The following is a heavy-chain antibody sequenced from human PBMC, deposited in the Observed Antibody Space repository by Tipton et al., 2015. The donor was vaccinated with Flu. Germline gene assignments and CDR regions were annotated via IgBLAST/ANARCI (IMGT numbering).Heavy chain of an antibody. CDR3: ARSLYDTTGYFLFHS. D-gene: IGHD3-22*01. J-gene: IGHJ4*02. V-gene: IGHV4-61*02. CDR2: IYTNANT. CDR1: GGSISRGSYY. Sequence: TLSLTCTVSGGSISRGSYYYNWIRQPAGEGLEWIGRIYTNANTNYKASLKSRVTISIDRSKNQFSLRLSSVTAADTAIYYCARSLYDTTGYFLFHSWGQGTLVTVSS.